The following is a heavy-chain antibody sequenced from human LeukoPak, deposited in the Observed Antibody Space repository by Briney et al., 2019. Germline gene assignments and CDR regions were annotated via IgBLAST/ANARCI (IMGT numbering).Heavy chain of an antibody. D-gene: IGHD6-13*01. J-gene: IGHJ4*02. CDR2: IFYSGSS. Sequence: PSETLSLTCTVSGDSMGTSSYYWGWIRQPPGKGLEWIGSIFYSGSSYYNPSLKSRVSISIDISKNQFSLNLSSVTAADTAVYYCAGHVSAAAGGRWGQGTLVTVSS. V-gene: IGHV4-39*07. CDR3: AGHVSAAAGGR. CDR1: GDSMGTSSYY.